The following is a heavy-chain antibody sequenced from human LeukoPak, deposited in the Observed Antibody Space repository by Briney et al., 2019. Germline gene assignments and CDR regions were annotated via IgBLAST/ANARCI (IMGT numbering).Heavy chain of an antibody. CDR3: ARDETYYDILTGYYPKLGFDP. CDR1: GYTFTRYY. V-gene: IGHV1-2*02. Sequence: ASVKVSVKASGYTFTRYYMHWVGQAPGKGLEWMGWINPNSGGTNYAQKFQGRVTMTRDTSISTAYMELSRLRSDDTAVYYCARDETYYDILTGYYPKLGFDPWGQGTLVTVSS. D-gene: IGHD3-9*01. J-gene: IGHJ5*02. CDR2: INPNSGGT.